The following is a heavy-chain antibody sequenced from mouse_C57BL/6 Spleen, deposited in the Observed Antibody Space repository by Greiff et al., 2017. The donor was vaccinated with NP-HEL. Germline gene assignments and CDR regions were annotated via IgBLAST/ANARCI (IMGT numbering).Heavy chain of an antibody. Sequence: EVQLVESGGGLVKPGGSLKLSCAASGFTFSSYTMSWVRQTPEKRLEWVATISGGGGNTYYPDSVKGRFTISRDNAKNTLYLQLISLRSEDTALYYCARRGVTTVVRAMDYWGQGTSVTVSS. J-gene: IGHJ4*01. V-gene: IGHV5-9*01. CDR2: ISGGGGNT. CDR1: GFTFSSYT. CDR3: ARRGVTTVVRAMDY. D-gene: IGHD1-1*01.